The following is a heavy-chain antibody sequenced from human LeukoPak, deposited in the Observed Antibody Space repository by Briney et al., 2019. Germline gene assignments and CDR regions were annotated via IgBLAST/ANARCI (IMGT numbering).Heavy chain of an antibody. Sequence: ASVKVSCKASGYTFTSYGLSWVRQAPGQGLEWMGWISTYNGNTNYAQKLQGRVTMTTDTSTSTAYMELRSLRSDDTAVYYCAGVQASSGWYLGYYYYYGMDVWGQGTTVTVSS. J-gene: IGHJ6*02. V-gene: IGHV1-18*01. CDR3: AGVQASSGWYLGYYYYYGMDV. CDR1: GYTFTSYG. CDR2: ISTYNGNT. D-gene: IGHD6-19*01.